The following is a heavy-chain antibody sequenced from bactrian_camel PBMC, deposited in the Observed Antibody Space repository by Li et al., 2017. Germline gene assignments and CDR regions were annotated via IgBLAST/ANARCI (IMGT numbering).Heavy chain of an antibody. CDR2: ILSGAYGT. CDR3: VTPSWSQFIY. Sequence: QLVEFGGGLVQPGGSLRLSCAASGFSFNIHAMSWVRQAPGKGLEWVSGILSGAYGTYYTDSVKGRFTISRDNAKNTVSLQMYSLKSEDAALYYCVTPSWSQFIYWGQGTQVTVS. V-gene: IGHV3S40*01. J-gene: IGHJ4*01. CDR1: GFSFNIHA. D-gene: IGHD8*01.